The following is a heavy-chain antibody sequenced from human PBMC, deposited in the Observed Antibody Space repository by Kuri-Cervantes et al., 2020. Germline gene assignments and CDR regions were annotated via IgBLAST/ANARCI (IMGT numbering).Heavy chain of an antibody. CDR2: IKQDGSEK. J-gene: IGHJ6*03. V-gene: IGHV3-7*01. CDR3: ARDRGGYNYYYMDV. D-gene: IGHD3-16*01. Sequence: GESLKISCAASGFTFSSNFMSWVRQAPGKGLEWVANIKQDGSEKYYVDSVKGRFTISRDNAKNSLYLQMNSLRAEDTAVYYCARDRGGYNYYYMDVWGKGTTVTVSS. CDR1: GFTFSSNF.